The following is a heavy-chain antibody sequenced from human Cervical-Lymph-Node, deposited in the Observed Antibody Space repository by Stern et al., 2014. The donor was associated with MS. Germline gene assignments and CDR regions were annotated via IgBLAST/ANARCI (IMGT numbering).Heavy chain of an antibody. CDR2: IYPGDSET. V-gene: IGHV5-51*01. J-gene: IGHJ4*02. D-gene: IGHD1-14*01. CDR3: ARQTTAWASDV. CDR1: GFKFSIYW. Sequence: QLVQSGAELIRPGESLKISCKGSGFKFSIYWIAWVRQMPGKGLEWMGIIYPGDSETRSSPSFQGQVTMSADKSTSPAYLQWSSLNASDTAMYFCARQTTAWASDVWGQGTLVTVSS.